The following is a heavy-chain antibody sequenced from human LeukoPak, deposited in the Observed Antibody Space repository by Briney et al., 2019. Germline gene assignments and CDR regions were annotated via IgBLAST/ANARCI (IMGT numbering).Heavy chain of an antibody. D-gene: IGHD3-3*01. CDR3: ARGRVDYDFWSGYHRLFFDY. CDR2: IYYSGST. J-gene: IGHJ4*02. CDR1: GGSISSSSYY. V-gene: IGHV4-39*01. Sequence: SETLSLTCTVSGGSISSSSYYWGWIRQPPGKGLEWIGSIYYSGSTYYNPSLKSRVTISVDTSKNQFSLKLSSVTAADTAVYYCARGRVDYDFWSGYHRLFFDYWGQGTLVTVSS.